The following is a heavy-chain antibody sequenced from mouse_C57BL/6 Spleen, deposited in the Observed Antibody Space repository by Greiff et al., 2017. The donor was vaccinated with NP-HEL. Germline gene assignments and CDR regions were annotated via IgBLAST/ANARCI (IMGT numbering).Heavy chain of an antibody. CDR3: TYENYYAIGY. CDR1: GYTFTDYE. CDR2: IDPETGGT. Sequence: VQLQESGAELVRPGASVTLSCKASGYTFTDYEMHWVKQTPVHGLEWIGAIDPETGGTAYNQKFKGKAILTADKSSSTAYMELRSLTSEDSAVYYYTYENYYAIGYWGQGTSVTVSS. D-gene: IGHD2-3*01. V-gene: IGHV1-15*01. J-gene: IGHJ4*01.